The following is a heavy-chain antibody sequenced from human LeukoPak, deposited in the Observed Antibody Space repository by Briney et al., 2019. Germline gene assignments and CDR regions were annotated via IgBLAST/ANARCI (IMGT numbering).Heavy chain of an antibody. Sequence: SETLSLTCTVSGGSISGYYWSWIRQPPGKGLEWIGEINHSGSTNYNPSLKSRVTISVDTSKNQFSLKLSSVTAADTAVYYCARRPYSSSWYVWFDPWGQGTLVTVSS. CDR2: INHSGST. D-gene: IGHD6-13*01. CDR1: GGSISGYY. J-gene: IGHJ5*02. V-gene: IGHV4-34*01. CDR3: ARRPYSSSWYVWFDP.